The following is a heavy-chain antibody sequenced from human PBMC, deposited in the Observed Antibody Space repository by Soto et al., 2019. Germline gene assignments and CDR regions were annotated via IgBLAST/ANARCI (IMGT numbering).Heavy chain of an antibody. J-gene: IGHJ5*02. CDR1: GFSLSTSGVG. D-gene: IGHD1-26*01. CDR3: AHRRGGYSNTLIWFDP. Sequence: SGPTLVNPTQTLTLTCTFSGFSLSTSGVGVGWIRQPPGKALEWLALIYWDDDKRYSPSLKNRLTITKDTTKNQVVLTMTDMDPVDTATYYCAHRRGGYSNTLIWFDPWGQGTLVTAPQ. V-gene: IGHV2-5*02. CDR2: IYWDDDK.